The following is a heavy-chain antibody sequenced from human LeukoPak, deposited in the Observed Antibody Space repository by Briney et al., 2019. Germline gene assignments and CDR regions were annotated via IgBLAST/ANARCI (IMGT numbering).Heavy chain of an antibody. CDR2: IRDNGGST. CDR3: VRDRGFGGLLTEFDY. Sequence: GGSLRLSCSASGFTFSTYTMHWVRQAPGKGLQHVSGIRDNGGSTYYADSVKGRFTISRDNSKNTMYLQMSSLTAEDTAVYFCVRDRGFGGLLTEFDYWGQGTLVTVSS. CDR1: GFTFSTYT. V-gene: IGHV3-64D*06. D-gene: IGHD3-10*01. J-gene: IGHJ4*02.